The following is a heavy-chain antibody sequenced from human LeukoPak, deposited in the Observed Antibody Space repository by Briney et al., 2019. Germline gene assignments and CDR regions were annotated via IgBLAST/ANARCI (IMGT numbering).Heavy chain of an antibody. CDR1: GFTFSSYA. V-gene: IGHV3-23*01. CDR2: ISASGGST. Sequence: GGSLRLSCAASGFTFSSYAMSWVRQAPGKGLEWVSSISASGGSTYHADSVKGRFTISRDNPKNTLYLQMNSLRAEDTAVYYCARSDGIATAGPFDYWGQGTLVTVS. J-gene: IGHJ4*02. D-gene: IGHD6-13*01. CDR3: ARSDGIATAGPFDY.